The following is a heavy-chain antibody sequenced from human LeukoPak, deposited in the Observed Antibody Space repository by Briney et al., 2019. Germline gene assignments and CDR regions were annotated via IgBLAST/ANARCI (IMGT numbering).Heavy chain of an antibody. J-gene: IGHJ5*02. D-gene: IGHD6-13*01. V-gene: IGHV3-33*01. CDR3: ARDGFRVAAAGTPTWFDP. CDR1: GFTFSSYG. Sequence: GGSLRLSCAASGFTFSSYGMHWVRQAPGKGLEWVAVIWYDGSNKYYADSVKGRFTISRDNSKNTLYLQMNSLRAEDTAVYYCARDGFRVAAAGTPTWFDPWGQGTLVTVSS. CDR2: IWYDGSNK.